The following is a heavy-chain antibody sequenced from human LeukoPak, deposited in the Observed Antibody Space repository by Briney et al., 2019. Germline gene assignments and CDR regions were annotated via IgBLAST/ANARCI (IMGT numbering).Heavy chain of an antibody. J-gene: IGHJ4*02. CDR3: ARVNGHYGSGSP. CDR2: MNPNSGNT. V-gene: IGHV1-8*02. D-gene: IGHD3-10*01. Sequence: ASVKVSCKASGYTFTAYYIHWVRQATGQGLEWMGWMNPNSGNTGYAQKFQGRVTMTRNTSISTAYMELSSLRSEDTAVYYCARVNGHYGSGSPWGQGTLVTVSS. CDR1: GYTFTAYY.